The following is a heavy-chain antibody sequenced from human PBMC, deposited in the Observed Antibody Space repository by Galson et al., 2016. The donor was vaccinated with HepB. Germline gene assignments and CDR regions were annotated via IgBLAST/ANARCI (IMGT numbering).Heavy chain of an antibody. CDR1: GFTFSSYG. CDR3: AKGAQWLPEY. Sequence: SLRLSCAASGFTFSSYGMHWVRQAPGKGLEWVAVISKDGSEKNYGDSVKGRFTISRDNSKNTLYLQMNSLRAEDTAVYYCAKGAQWLPEYWGQGTLVTVSS. CDR2: ISKDGSEK. J-gene: IGHJ4*02. D-gene: IGHD6-19*01. V-gene: IGHV3-30*18.